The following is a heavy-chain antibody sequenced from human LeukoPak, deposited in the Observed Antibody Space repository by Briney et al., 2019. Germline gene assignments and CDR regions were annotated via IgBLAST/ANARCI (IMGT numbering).Heavy chain of an antibody. Sequence: GGSLRLSCAASGFTFSDYWMHWVRQAPGKGLVWVSRVSSDGTSTSYADSVKGRFTISRDNAKNTLSLQMNSLRAEDTAVYYCARALAVAGTGGHYWGQGTLVTVST. CDR3: ARALAVAGTGGHY. V-gene: IGHV3-74*01. J-gene: IGHJ4*02. D-gene: IGHD6-19*01. CDR2: VSSDGTST. CDR1: GFTFSDYW.